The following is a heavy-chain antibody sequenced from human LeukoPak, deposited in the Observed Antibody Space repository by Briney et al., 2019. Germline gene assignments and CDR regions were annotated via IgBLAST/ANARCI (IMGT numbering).Heavy chain of an antibody. CDR1: GYIFPSYG. D-gene: IGHD3-10*01. Sequence: ASVKVSCKGSGYIFPSYGLAWVRQAPGQGLEWMGWISPYNGETKYAQNFQDRLTLTTDTSTSTAYMELRSLRFDDTAVYYCARGGSDGSGSYYNALTPFDYWGQGTLVTVSS. CDR2: ISPYNGET. CDR3: ARGGSDGSGSYYNALTPFDY. V-gene: IGHV1-18*01. J-gene: IGHJ4*02.